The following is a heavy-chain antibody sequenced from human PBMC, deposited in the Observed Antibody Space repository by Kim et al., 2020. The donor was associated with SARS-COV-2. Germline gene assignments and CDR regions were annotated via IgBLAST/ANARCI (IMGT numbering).Heavy chain of an antibody. Sequence: SETLSLTCTVSGGSISSGDYYWSWIRQPPGKGLEWIGYIYYSGSTYYNPSLKSRVTISVDTSKNQFSLKLRSVTAADTAVYYCARVRYGSGSYYNINYLFDYWGQGTLVTVSS. D-gene: IGHD3-10*01. J-gene: IGHJ4*02. CDR1: GGSISSGDYY. CDR3: ARVRYGSGSYYNINYLFDY. CDR2: IYYSGST. V-gene: IGHV4-30-4*01.